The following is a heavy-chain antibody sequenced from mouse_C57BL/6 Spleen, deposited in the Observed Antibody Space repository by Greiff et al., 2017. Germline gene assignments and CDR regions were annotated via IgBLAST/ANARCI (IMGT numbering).Heavy chain of an antibody. Sequence: QVQLQQPGAELVRPGSSVKLSCKASGYTFTSYWMDWVKQRPGQGLEWIGNIYPSDSETHYNQKFKEKATLTVDKSSSTADMQLSSLTSEDSAVYYCAREGYYYGSSYGGFAYWGQGTLVTVSA. D-gene: IGHD1-1*01. CDR3: AREGYYYGSSYGGFAY. J-gene: IGHJ3*01. CDR1: GYTFTSYW. CDR2: IYPSDSET. V-gene: IGHV1-61*01.